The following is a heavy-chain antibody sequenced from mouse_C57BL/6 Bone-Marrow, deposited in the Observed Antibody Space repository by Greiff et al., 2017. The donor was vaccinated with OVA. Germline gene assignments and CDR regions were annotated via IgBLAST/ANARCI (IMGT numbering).Heavy chain of an antibody. Sequence: VQLQQPGAELVKPGASVKMSCKASGYTFTSYWITWVKQRPGQGLEWIGDIYPGSGSTNYNEKFKSKATLTVDTSSSTAYMQLSSLTSEDSAVYYCARYYDYDEAWFAYWGQGTLVTVSA. CDR3: ARYYDYDEAWFAY. D-gene: IGHD2-4*01. J-gene: IGHJ3*01. CDR2: IYPGSGST. CDR1: GYTFTSYW. V-gene: IGHV1-55*01.